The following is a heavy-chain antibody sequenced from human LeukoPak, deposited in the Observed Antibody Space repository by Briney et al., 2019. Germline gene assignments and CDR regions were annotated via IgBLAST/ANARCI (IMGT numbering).Heavy chain of an antibody. CDR2: IRNKANSYTT. J-gene: IGHJ4*02. CDR3: ARVIGKELFHDY. Sequence: GGSLRLSCAASGFTFSDHYMDWVRQAPGKGLEWVGRIRNKANSYTTEYAASVKGRFTITRDDSKNSLYLQMNGLKTDDTAVYYSARVIGKELFHDYWGQGTLVTVSS. CDR1: GFTFSDHY. V-gene: IGHV3-72*01. D-gene: IGHD2-21*01.